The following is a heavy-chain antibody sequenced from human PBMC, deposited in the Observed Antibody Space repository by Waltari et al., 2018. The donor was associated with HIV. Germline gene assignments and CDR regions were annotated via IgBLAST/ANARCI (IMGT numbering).Heavy chain of an antibody. CDR2: IYAGDSDT. D-gene: IGHD6-19*01. V-gene: IGHV5-51*03. Sequence: DVHLLQSGSEDKKPGESLKIPCMDSGCRFTNSWFGWVRQMPGKGLEWMGVIYAGDSDTTYSPSFQGQVTISTDKSINTAYLQWSSLKASDTAIYYCARGNRWQVLSWFDYWGQGTLVTVSS. J-gene: IGHJ4*02. CDR3: ARGNRWQVLSWFDY. CDR1: GCRFTNSW.